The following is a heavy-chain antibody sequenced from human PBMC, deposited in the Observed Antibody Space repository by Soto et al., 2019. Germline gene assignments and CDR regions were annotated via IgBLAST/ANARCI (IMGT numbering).Heavy chain of an antibody. D-gene: IGHD2-15*01. Sequence: GGSLRLSCVASGFTFSNAWMSWVRQAPGKGLEWVGRIKSKTDGGTTDYAAPVKGRFTISRDDSKNTLYLQMNSLKTEDTAVYYCTTDNPGYCSGGSCRIENYYYGMDVWGQGTTVTVSS. CDR3: TTDNPGYCSGGSCRIENYYYGMDV. CDR1: GFTFSNAW. CDR2: IKSKTDGGTT. J-gene: IGHJ6*02. V-gene: IGHV3-15*01.